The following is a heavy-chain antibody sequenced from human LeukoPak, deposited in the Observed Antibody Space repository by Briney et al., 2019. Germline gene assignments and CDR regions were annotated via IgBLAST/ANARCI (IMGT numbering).Heavy chain of an antibody. CDR1: GFAFSDYY. CDR3: ARGIRDYYDSSGYYDY. J-gene: IGHJ4*02. V-gene: IGHV3-66*01. Sequence: GGSLRLSCAASGFAFSDYYMSWVRQAPGKGLEWVSVIYSGGSTYYADSVEGRFTISRDNSKDTLYLQMNSLRAEDTAVYYCARGIRDYYDSSGYYDYWGQGTLVTVSS. D-gene: IGHD3-22*01. CDR2: IYSGGST.